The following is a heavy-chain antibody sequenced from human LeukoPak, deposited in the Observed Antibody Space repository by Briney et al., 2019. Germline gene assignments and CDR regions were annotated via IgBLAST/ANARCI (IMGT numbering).Heavy chain of an antibody. CDR3: ARVENFSSGWYYFDY. D-gene: IGHD6-19*01. Sequence: SVKVPCKASGGTFSSYAISWVRQAPGQGLEWMGGIIPIFGTANYAQKFQGRVTITADKSTSTAYMELSSLRSEDTAVYYCARVENFSSGWYYFDYWGQGTLVTVSS. CDR2: IIPIFGTA. V-gene: IGHV1-69*06. J-gene: IGHJ4*02. CDR1: GGTFSSYA.